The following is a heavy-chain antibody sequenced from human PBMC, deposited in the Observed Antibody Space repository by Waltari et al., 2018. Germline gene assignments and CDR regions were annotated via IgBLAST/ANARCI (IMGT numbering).Heavy chain of an antibody. CDR2: VDPEDGET. D-gene: IGHD3-10*01. V-gene: IGHV1-69-2*01. J-gene: IGHJ3*01. CDR3: VTALGDRSSASRPFDV. Sequence: EVQLLQSGTELKKPGSTVKISCQVSGYRFTASYIHWVQQAPGKGPQWMGLVDPEDGETIYAERFQGRVTITADTSTETAFMELSSLTSDDTAVYYCVTALGDRSSASRPFDVWGLGTLITVSS. CDR1: GYRFTASY.